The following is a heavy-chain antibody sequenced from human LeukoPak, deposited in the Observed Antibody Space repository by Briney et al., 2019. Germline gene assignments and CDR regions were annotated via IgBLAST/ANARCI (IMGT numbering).Heavy chain of an antibody. D-gene: IGHD2-15*01. CDR2: IYTSGST. CDR3: ARLWSTDCSGGSCPHQPNS. Sequence: PSETLSLTCTVSGGFISTYYWSWIRQPAGKGLEWIGRIYTSGSTNYNPSLKSRVTMSVDTSKNQLSLKLSSVTAADTAVYYCARLWSTDCSGGSCPHQPNSWGQGTLVTVSS. J-gene: IGHJ4*02. CDR1: GGFISTYY. V-gene: IGHV4-4*07.